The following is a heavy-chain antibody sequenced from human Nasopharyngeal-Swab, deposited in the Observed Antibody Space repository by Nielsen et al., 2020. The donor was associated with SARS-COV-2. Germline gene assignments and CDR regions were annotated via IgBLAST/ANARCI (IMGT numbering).Heavy chain of an antibody. CDR3: ARGKSNSRVVRGYFDY. D-gene: IGHD3-10*01. J-gene: IGHJ4*02. V-gene: IGHV4-59*01. Sequence: RQAPGKGLEWIGYIYYSGSTNYNPSLKSRVTISVDTSKNQFSLKLSSVTVADTAVYYCARGKSNSRVVRGYFDYWGQGTLVTVSS. CDR2: IYYSGST.